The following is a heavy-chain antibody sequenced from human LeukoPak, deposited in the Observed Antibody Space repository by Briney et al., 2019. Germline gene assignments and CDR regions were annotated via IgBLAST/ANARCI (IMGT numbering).Heavy chain of an antibody. CDR1: GGTFSNYA. V-gene: IGHV1-69*01. J-gene: IGHJ4*02. Sequence: SVKVSCKASGGTFSNYAIQWVRQAPGQGLEWMGGIILIFGTPHYPQKFQGRVTITADVSTNTASMELSSLRSEDTAVYYCARGGDSSGYYYGYWGQGTLVSVSS. CDR2: IILIFGTP. CDR3: ARGGDSSGYYYGY. D-gene: IGHD3-22*01.